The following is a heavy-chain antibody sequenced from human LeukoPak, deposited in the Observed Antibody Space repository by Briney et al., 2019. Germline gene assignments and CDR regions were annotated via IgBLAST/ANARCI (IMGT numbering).Heavy chain of an antibody. J-gene: IGHJ1*01. CDR1: GFTVSSNY. V-gene: IGHV3-53*01. D-gene: IGHD6-13*01. CDR3: ARDSAGSSSSWYG. CDR2: IYSGGST. Sequence: PGGSLRLSCAASGFTVSSNYMSWVRQAPGKGLEWVSVIYSGGSTYYADSVKGRLTISRDNYKNTLYLQMNSLRAEDTAVYYCARDSAGSSSSWYGWAQGTLVPVSS.